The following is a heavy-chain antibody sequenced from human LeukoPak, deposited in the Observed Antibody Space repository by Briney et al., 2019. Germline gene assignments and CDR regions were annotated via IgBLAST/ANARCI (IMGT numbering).Heavy chain of an antibody. CDR2: IYYSGST. CDR3: ARHSDPGRYSLLGY. J-gene: IGHJ4*02. Sequence: SQTLSLTCTVSGGSISSGGYWWNWIRQPPGKGLEWIGNIYYSGSTYYNPSLKSRVTISVDRSKNQFSLKLSSVTAADTAVYYCARHSDPGRYSLLGYWGQGTLVTVSS. D-gene: IGHD5-12*01. V-gene: IGHV4-30-2*01. CDR1: GGSISSGGYW.